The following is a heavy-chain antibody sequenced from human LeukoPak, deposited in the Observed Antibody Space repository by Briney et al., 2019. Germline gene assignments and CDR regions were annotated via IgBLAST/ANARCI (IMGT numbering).Heavy chain of an antibody. CDR2: IISSFSTI. Sequence: GGSLSLSCAASGFTFSSYSMNWVRQAPGKGLQWISYIISSFSTIYYADSVKGRLTISRDNAKNSLSLQMNSLRAEDTAVYYCATSSGGIASDFNYWGQGTLVTVSS. CDR3: ATSSGGIASDFNY. V-gene: IGHV3-48*04. J-gene: IGHJ4*02. D-gene: IGHD4-23*01. CDR1: GFTFSSYS.